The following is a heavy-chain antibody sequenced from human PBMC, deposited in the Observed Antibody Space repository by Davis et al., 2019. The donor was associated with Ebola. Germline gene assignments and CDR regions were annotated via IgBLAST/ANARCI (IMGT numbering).Heavy chain of an antibody. Sequence: GESLKISCAASGFTFSSYSMNWVRQAPGKGLEWVSSISSSSSTIYYADSVKGRFTISRDNAKNSLYLQMNSLRDEDTAVYYCARGEIPWFDPWGQGTLVTVSS. J-gene: IGHJ5*02. CDR1: GFTFSSYS. CDR3: ARGEIPWFDP. V-gene: IGHV3-48*02. CDR2: ISSSSSTI.